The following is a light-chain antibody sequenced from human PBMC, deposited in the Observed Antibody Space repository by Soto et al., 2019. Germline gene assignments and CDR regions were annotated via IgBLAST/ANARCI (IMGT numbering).Light chain of an antibody. CDR2: GAF. Sequence: EIVMTQSPATLTVSPGERATLSCRASQSAGTNLAWYQQKPGQAPRLLIHGAFTRATGIPARFSGSGSRTEFTLTISSLQPDDFATYYCQQYNSYSFGQGTKVDIK. CDR1: QSAGTN. CDR3: QQYNSYS. J-gene: IGKJ1*01. V-gene: IGKV3-15*01.